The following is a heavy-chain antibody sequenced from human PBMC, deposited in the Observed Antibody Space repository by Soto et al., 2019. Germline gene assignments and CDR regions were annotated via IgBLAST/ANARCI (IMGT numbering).Heavy chain of an antibody. CDR2: ISAYNGNT. J-gene: IGHJ5*02. CDR3: ARYRTVAGGSFDP. D-gene: IGHD4-17*01. Sequence: SVKVACKASGSTFTRHGISWVRQAPGQGIEWMGWISAYNGNTNYAQKLQGRVTMTTDTSTSTAYMELRSLRSDDTAVYYGARYRTVAGGSFDPWGQVPLVT. V-gene: IGHV1-18*04. CDR1: GSTFTRHG.